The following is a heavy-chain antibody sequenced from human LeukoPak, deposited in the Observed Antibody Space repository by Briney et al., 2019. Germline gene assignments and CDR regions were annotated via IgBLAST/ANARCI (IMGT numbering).Heavy chain of an antibody. CDR2: TSTSGGTT. CDR3: AKDPGGAVAAPY. D-gene: IGHD6-19*01. CDR1: GFTLANYA. J-gene: IGHJ4*02. V-gene: IGHV3-23*01. Sequence: GGSLRLSCAASGFTLANYAMNWVRQAPGKGLEWVSSTSTSGGTTYYADSVKGRFTISRDNSKNTLYLQMNSLRAEDTAVYYCAKDPGGAVAAPYWGQGTLVTVSS.